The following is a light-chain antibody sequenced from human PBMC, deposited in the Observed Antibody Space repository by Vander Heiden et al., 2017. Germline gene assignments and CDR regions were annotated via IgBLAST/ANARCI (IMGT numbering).Light chain of an antibody. Sequence: NFMLPQPHSPSESPRQTVTISCNGSSGRIASNYVQWYQQRPGSAPTTVIYDDYQRPSGVPDRFSASIDSSSTSASLTISGLKTEDEADYYCQSYDSTNVVFGGGTKLTVL. CDR3: QSYDSTNVV. CDR1: SGRIASNY. CDR2: DDY. J-gene: IGLJ2*01. V-gene: IGLV6-57*02.